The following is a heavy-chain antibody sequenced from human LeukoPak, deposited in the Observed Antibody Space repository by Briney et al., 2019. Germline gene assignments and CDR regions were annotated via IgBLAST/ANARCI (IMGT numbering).Heavy chain of an antibody. CDR3: ATRMITVYYFDS. V-gene: IGHV4-31*03. CDR2: ISYSGYT. Sequence: SETLSLTCTVSDASVTSYGYYWTWIRQHPGKGLEWIGYISYSGYTYYSSSLKSRANIALDSSTNQFSLRLRSVTAADTAMYYCATRMITVYYFDSWGQGTPVTVSS. D-gene: IGHD3-16*01. CDR1: DASVTSYGYY. J-gene: IGHJ4*02.